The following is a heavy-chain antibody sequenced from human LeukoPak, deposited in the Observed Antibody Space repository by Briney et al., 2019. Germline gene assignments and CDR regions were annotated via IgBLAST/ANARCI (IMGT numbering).Heavy chain of an antibody. J-gene: IGHJ4*02. Sequence: SETLSLTCAVYGGSFSGYYWSWIRQPPGKGLEWIGEINHSGSTNYNPSLKSRVTMSVDTSKNQFSLKLSSVTAADTAVYYCARGPFYDFWSSYYFDYWGQGTLVTVSS. CDR2: INHSGST. V-gene: IGHV4-34*01. D-gene: IGHD3-3*01. CDR3: ARGPFYDFWSSYYFDY. CDR1: GGSFSGYY.